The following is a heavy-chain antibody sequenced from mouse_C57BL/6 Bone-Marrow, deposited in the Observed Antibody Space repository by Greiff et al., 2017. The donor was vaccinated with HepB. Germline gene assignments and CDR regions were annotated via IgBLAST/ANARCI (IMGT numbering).Heavy chain of an antibody. CDR1: GYTFTSYW. Sequence: QVQLQQPGAELVKPGASVKMSCKASGYTFTSYWITWVKQRPGQGLEWIGDIYPGSGSTNYNEKFKSKATLTVDTSSSTAYMQLSSLTSEDSAVYYCAREGGDDYEKGAYWGQGTLVTVSA. V-gene: IGHV1-55*01. J-gene: IGHJ3*01. CDR3: AREGGDDYEKGAY. D-gene: IGHD2-4*01. CDR2: IYPGSGST.